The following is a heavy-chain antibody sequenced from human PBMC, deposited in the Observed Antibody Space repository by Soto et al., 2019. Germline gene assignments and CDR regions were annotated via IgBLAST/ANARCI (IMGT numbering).Heavy chain of an antibody. Sequence: SVKVSCKVSGFTFITSTVQWVRQARGQPLEWIGWIVVGSGNTIYAQKFQERVTFTRDESTSTAYMELSSLRSEDTAVYYCARDYDSSGYPRYYFDYWGQGTLVTVSS. CDR3: ARDYDSSGYPRYYFDY. CDR2: IVVGSGNT. V-gene: IGHV1-58*01. J-gene: IGHJ4*02. D-gene: IGHD3-22*01. CDR1: GFTFITST.